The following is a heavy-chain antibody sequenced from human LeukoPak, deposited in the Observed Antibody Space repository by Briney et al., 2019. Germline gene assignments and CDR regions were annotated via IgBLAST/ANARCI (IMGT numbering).Heavy chain of an antibody. Sequence: GRSLRLSCAASGFTFSSYGMHSVRQAPGKGLEWVPVIWYDGSNKYYADSVKGRFTISRDNSKNTLYLQMNSLRADDTAVYYCAKDLHFLSSGWYAFDYWGQGTLVTVSS. CDR3: AKDLHFLSSGWYAFDY. CDR1: GFTFSSYG. CDR2: IWYDGSNK. D-gene: IGHD6-19*01. J-gene: IGHJ4*02. V-gene: IGHV3-33*06.